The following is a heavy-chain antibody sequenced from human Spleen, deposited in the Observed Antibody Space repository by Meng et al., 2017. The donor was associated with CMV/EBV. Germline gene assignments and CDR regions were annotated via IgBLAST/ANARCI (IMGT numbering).Heavy chain of an antibody. V-gene: IGHV4-61*01. D-gene: IGHD2-15*01. CDR2: IYYSGST. Sequence: GSLRLSCTVSGGSVSSGSYYWSWIRQPPGKGLEWIGYIYYSGSTNYNPSLKSRVTISVDTSKNQFSLKLSSVTAADTAVYYCARDFPYCSGGSCYSDYFDYWGQGTLVTVSS. CDR3: ARDFPYCSGGSCYSDYFDY. CDR1: GGSVSSGSYY. J-gene: IGHJ4*02.